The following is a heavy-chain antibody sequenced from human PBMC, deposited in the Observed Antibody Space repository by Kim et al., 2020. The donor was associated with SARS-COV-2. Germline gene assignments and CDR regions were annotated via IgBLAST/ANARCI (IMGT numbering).Heavy chain of an antibody. V-gene: IGHV3-66*01. CDR2: IYSGGST. CDR1: GFTVSSNY. Sequence: GGSLRLSCAASGFTVSSNYMSWVRQAPGKGLEWVSVIYSGGSTYYADSVKGRFTISRDNSKNTLYLQMNSLRAEDTAVYYCARLDNYDYYYGMDVWGQGTTVTVSS. CDR3: ARLDNYDYYYGMDV. J-gene: IGHJ6*02. D-gene: IGHD3-9*01.